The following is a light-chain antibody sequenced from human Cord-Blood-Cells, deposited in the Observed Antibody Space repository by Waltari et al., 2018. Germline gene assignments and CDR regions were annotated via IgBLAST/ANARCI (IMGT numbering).Light chain of an antibody. CDR3: QQYYSTPLT. V-gene: IGKV4-1*01. Sequence: DIVMTQSPDSLAVSLGEGATINYKSNLSVLYSSNNKNYLAWYQQKPGQPPKLLIYWASTRESGVPDRFSGSGSGTDFTLTISSLQAEDVAVYYCQQYYSTPLTFGPGTKVDIK. CDR2: WAS. J-gene: IGKJ3*01. CDR1: LSVLYSSNNKNY.